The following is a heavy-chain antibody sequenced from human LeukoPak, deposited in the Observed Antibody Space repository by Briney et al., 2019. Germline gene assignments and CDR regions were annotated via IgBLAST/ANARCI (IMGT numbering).Heavy chain of an antibody. V-gene: IGHV3-30-3*01. CDR3: ARDSTPYDFWSGYYVGGWFDP. CDR2: ISYDGSNK. D-gene: IGHD3-3*01. Sequence: GGSLRLSCAASGFTFSSHAMHWVRQAPGKGLEWVAVISYDGSNKYYADSVKGRFTISRDNSKNTLYLQMNSLRAEDTAVYYCARDSTPYDFWSGYYVGGWFDPWGQGTLVTVSS. J-gene: IGHJ5*02. CDR1: GFTFSSHA.